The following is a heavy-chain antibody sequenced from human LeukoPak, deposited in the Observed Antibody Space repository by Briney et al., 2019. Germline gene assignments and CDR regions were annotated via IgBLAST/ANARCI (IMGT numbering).Heavy chain of an antibody. J-gene: IGHJ6*02. V-gene: IGHV3-23*01. CDR3: AKEAAGTNYYYYGMDV. D-gene: IGHD6-13*01. CDR2: ISGSGGST. CDR1: GFTFSSYA. Sequence: PGGSLRLFCAPSGFTFSSYAMSWVRQAPGKGLECVSAISGSGGSTYYADSVEGRFTISRDNSKNTLYLQMNSLRAEDTAVYYCAKEAAGTNYYYYGMDVWGQGTTVTVSS.